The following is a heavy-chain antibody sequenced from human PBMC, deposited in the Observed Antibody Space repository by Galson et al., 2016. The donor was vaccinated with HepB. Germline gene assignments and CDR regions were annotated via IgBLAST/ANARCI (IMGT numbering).Heavy chain of an antibody. V-gene: IGHV3-49*03. D-gene: IGHD2-21*02. CDR1: GFTFGYYA. J-gene: IGHJ4*02. CDR3: TVSLQHYGDPGAFDY. CDR2: IRSQRYGGTA. Sequence: SLRLSCAASGFTFGYYAMSWFRPAPGKGLEWVGFIRSQRYGGTAEYAASVKGRFIISRDDSKSIAYMEMDSLKTGDTAVYYCTVSLQHYGDPGAFDYWGQGTLVTVSS.